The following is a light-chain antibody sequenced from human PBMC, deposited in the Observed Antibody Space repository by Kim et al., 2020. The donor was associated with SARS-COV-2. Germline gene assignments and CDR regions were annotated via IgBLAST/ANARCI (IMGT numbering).Light chain of an antibody. V-gene: IGLV1-40*01. CDR3: QSYDDSHKL. CDR2: GNN. Sequence: QSVLTQPPSVSGAPGQRVTISCTGSSSNIGAGYDVHWYQQYPGTAPKLLIYGNNNRPAGVPDRFSGSTSGTSASLAITGLQAEDEADYYCQSYDDSHKLFGGGTKVTVL. CDR1: SSNIGAGYD. J-gene: IGLJ3*02.